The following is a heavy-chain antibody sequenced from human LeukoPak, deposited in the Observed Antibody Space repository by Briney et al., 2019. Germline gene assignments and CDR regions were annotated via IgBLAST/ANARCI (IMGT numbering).Heavy chain of an antibody. J-gene: IGHJ3*02. CDR3: ARSYGSGSYGGAFDI. D-gene: IGHD3-10*01. Sequence: GESLKISCKGSGYSFTSYWIGWVRQMPGKGLEWMGIIYPGDSDTRYSPSFQGQVTISADKSISTAYLKWSSLKALDTAIYYCARSYGSGSYGGAFDIWGQGTMVTVSS. V-gene: IGHV5-51*01. CDR1: GYSFTSYW. CDR2: IYPGDSDT.